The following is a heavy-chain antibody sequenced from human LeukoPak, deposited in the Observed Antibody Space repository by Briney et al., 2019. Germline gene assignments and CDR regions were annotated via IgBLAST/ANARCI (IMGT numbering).Heavy chain of an antibody. J-gene: IGHJ5*02. D-gene: IGHD6-13*01. Sequence: ASVKVSCKASGYTFTGYYMHWVRQAPGQGLEWMGWINPNSGGTNYAQKFQGRVTMTRDTSISTAYMELSRLRSDDTAVYYRARDHHRSVGYSSSRFDPWGQGTLVTVSS. CDR2: INPNSGGT. V-gene: IGHV1-2*02. CDR3: ARDHHRSVGYSSSRFDP. CDR1: GYTFTGYY.